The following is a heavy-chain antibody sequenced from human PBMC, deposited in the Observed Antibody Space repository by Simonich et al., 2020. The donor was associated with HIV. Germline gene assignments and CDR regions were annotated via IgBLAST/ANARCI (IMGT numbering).Heavy chain of an antibody. CDR1: GFTFSGSA. V-gene: IGHV3-73*02. CDR2: NRIKSNNYAT. Sequence: EVQLVESGGGLVQPGGSLKLSCAASGFTFSGSAMHWVRQASGKGLEGVGRNRIKSNNYATAYAASVKGRFTSSRDDSKNTAYLQMNSLKTEDTAVYYCASDPYYYYMDVWGKGTTVTVSS. J-gene: IGHJ6*03. CDR3: ASDPYYYYMDV.